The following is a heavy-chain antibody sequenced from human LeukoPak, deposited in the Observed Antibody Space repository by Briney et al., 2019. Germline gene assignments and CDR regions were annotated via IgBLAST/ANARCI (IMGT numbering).Heavy chain of an antibody. V-gene: IGHV1-2*02. Sequence: ASVKVSCKASGYTFTGHYVHWVRQAPGQGLEWMGWINPNSGGTNYTQRFQGRVTMTRDTSISTAYMELSRLRSDDTAVYYCATIQYYHSSGPKDYWGQGTLVTVSS. D-gene: IGHD3-22*01. J-gene: IGHJ4*02. CDR3: ATIQYYHSSGPKDY. CDR1: GYTFTGHY. CDR2: INPNSGGT.